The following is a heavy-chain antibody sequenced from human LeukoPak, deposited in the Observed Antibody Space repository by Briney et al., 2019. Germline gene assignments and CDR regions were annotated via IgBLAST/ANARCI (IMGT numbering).Heavy chain of an antibody. CDR2: INPNSGGT. CDR3: ARDGYGGNRPTDDYNWFDP. D-gene: IGHD4-23*01. J-gene: IGHJ5*02. CDR1: GYTFTGYY. Sequence: ASVKVSCKASGYTFTGYYMHWVRQAPGQGLEWMGWINPNSGGTNYAQKFQGRVTMTRDTSISTAYMELSRLRSDDTAVYYCARDGYGGNRPTDDYNWFDPWGQGTLVTVSS. V-gene: IGHV1-2*02.